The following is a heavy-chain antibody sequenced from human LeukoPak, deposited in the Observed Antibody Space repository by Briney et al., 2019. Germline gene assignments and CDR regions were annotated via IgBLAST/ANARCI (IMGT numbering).Heavy chain of an antibody. V-gene: IGHV1-69*05. D-gene: IGHD2-15*01. Sequence: SVKGSCKASGGTFSSYAISWVRQGPGQGLEWMGRFIPIVGAANYAQKFQGRVTITTDESTSTAYMELSSLRSEDTAVYYCARVRRYCSGGSCYEDDYYYYYMDVWGKGTTVTVSS. CDR2: FIPIVGAA. CDR3: ARVRRYCSGGSCYEDDYYYYYMDV. CDR1: GGTFSSYA. J-gene: IGHJ6*03.